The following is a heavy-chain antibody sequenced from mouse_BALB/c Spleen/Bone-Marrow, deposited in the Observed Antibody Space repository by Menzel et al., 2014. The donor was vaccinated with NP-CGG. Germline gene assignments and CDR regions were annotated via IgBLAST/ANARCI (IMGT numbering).Heavy chain of an antibody. V-gene: IGHV1-37*01. Sequence: VQLKQSGPEPVKPGASVKISCKASGYSFTGYFMNWVKQSHGKSLEWIGRINPYNGDTFYNQKFKGKATLTVDKSSSTAHMELLSLTSEDSAVYYCGRSKYGNYDAMDYWGQGTSVTVSS. CDR2: INPYNGDT. D-gene: IGHD2-10*02. CDR3: GRSKYGNYDAMDY. CDR1: GYSFTGYF. J-gene: IGHJ4*01.